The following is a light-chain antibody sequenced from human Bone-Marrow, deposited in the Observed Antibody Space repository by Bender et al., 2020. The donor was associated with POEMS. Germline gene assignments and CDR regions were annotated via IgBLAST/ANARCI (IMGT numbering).Light chain of an antibody. CDR2: GDY. CDR3: NSYVSDSDNHV. CDR1: GGDICF. V-gene: IGLV2-14*01. J-gene: IGLJ1*01. Sequence: QSALTQPASVSGSPGQSVTISCTGSGGDICFVSLYQPVPGQTPHLILYGDYNRPSGVSHRFSGSKSANTASLTISGLQAEDEAFYYCNSYVSDSDNHVFGTGTKVTVL.